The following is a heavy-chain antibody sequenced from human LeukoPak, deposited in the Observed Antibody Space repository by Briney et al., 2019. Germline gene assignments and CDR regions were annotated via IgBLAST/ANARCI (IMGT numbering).Heavy chain of an antibody. CDR3: ARGLWLVHPYYYYGMDV. CDR2: IYYSGST. V-gene: IGHV4-31*03. J-gene: IGHJ6*02. D-gene: IGHD6-19*01. Sequence: SQTLSLTCTVSGGSISSGGYYWSWIRQHPGKGLEWIGYIYYSGSTYYNPSLKSRVTISVDTSKNQFSLKLSSVTAADTAVYYCARGLWLVHPYYYYGMDVWGQGTTVTVSS. CDR1: GGSISSGGYY.